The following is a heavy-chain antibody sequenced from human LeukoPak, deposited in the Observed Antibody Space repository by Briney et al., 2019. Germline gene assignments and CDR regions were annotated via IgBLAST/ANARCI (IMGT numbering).Heavy chain of an antibody. Sequence: KPSETLSLTCAVYGGSFRGYYWSWIRQPPGKGLEWIGEINHSGSTNYNPSLKSRVTISVDTSKNQFSLKLSSVTAADTAVYYCAHGYCSGGSCFTFSYWGQGTLVTVSS. CDR3: AHGYCSGGSCFTFSY. V-gene: IGHV4-34*01. D-gene: IGHD2-15*01. CDR1: GGSFRGYY. J-gene: IGHJ4*02. CDR2: INHSGST.